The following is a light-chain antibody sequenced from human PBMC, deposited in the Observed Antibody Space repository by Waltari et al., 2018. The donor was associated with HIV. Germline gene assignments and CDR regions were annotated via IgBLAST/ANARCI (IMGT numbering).Light chain of an antibody. Sequence: SIASDYVQWYQQRPGRSPTTLIYEGLQRPSGVPDRFSGSIDRSSNSASLNISGLQPDDEADYYCQSQDSSNIVFGGGTKLTVL. CDR1: SIASDY. CDR2: EGL. CDR3: QSQDSSNIV. J-gene: IGLJ2*01. V-gene: IGLV6-57*01.